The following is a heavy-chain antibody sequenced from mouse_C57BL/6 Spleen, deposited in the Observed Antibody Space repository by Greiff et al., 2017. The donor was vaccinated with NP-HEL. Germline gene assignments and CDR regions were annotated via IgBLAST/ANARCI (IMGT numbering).Heavy chain of an antibody. CDR2: IDPETGGT. Sequence: QVQLQQPGAELVRPGASVTLSCKASGYKFTDYEMHWVKQTPVHGLEWIGAIDPETGGTAYNQKFKGKAILTADKSSSTAYMELRSLTSEDSAVYYCTRRDGNYAMDYWGQGTSVTVSS. D-gene: IGHD2-1*01. V-gene: IGHV1-15*01. CDR3: TRRDGNYAMDY. J-gene: IGHJ4*01. CDR1: GYKFTDYE.